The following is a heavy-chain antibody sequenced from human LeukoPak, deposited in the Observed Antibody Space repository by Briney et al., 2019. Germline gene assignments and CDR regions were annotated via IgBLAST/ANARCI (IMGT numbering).Heavy chain of an antibody. D-gene: IGHD3-22*01. V-gene: IGHV3-30*14. Sequence: GGSLRLSCAASGFTFSSYAMHWVRQAPGKGLEWVAVISYDGSNKYYADSVKGRFTISRDNSKNTLYLQMNSLRAEDTAVYYCARDRSSGYYYTSPGYFDLWGRGTLVTVSS. CDR3: ARDRSSGYYYTSPGYFDL. CDR1: GFTFSSYA. J-gene: IGHJ2*01. CDR2: ISYDGSNK.